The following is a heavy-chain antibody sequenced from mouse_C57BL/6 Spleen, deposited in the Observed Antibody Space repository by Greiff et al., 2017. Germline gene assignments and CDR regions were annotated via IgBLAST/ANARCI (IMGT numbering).Heavy chain of an antibody. Sequence: VQLQQSGPELVKPGASVKISCKASGYAFSSSWMNWVKQRPGKGLEWIGRIYPGDGDTNYNGKFKGKATLTADKSSSTAYMQLSSLTSEDSAVYFCARGTTGFDYWGQGTTLTVSS. CDR1: GYAFSSSW. V-gene: IGHV1-82*01. J-gene: IGHJ2*01. CDR3: ARGTTGFDY. CDR2: IYPGDGDT. D-gene: IGHD1-1*01.